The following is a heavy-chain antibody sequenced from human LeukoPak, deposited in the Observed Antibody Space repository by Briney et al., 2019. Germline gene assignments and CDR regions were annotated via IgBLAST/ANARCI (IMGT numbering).Heavy chain of an antibody. V-gene: IGHV1-69*01. D-gene: IGHD2-21*01. CDR1: GGTFCSYT. Sequence: SVKVSCKASGGTFCSYTVSCERHAPRQRLGWSREIIPIFGNADYAQNIQGSDTLTAEAATRTTYMWLRRLRSENTAVYYGERCRELWGFGRTNFDYWGEGTLVTVSS. CDR2: IIPIFGNA. J-gene: IGHJ4*02. CDR3: ERCRELWGFGRTNFDY.